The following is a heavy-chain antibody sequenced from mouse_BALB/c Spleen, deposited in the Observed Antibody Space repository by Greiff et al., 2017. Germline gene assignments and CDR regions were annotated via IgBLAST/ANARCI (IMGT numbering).Heavy chain of an antibody. CDR2: ISSGSSTI. J-gene: IGHJ2*01. Sequence: EVKLMESGGGLVQPGGSRKLSCAASGFTFSSFGMHWVRQAPEKGLEWVAYISSGSSTIYYADTVKGRFTISRDHPKNTLFLQMTSLRSEDTAMYYCAIYDYGYWGQGTTLTVSS. CDR1: GFTFSSFG. V-gene: IGHV5-17*02. D-gene: IGHD2-4*01. CDR3: AIYDYGY.